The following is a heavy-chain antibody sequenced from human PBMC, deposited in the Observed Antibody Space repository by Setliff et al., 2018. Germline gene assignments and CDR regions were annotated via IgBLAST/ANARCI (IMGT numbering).Heavy chain of an antibody. CDR3: ATKDYDTSGYYRPFGF. V-gene: IGHV1-24*01. J-gene: IGHJ4*01. Sequence: GASVKVSCKVSGSTLTELTMYWVRQAPGKGLEWMGSFNPEDDEIIYAQKSLGRVTMTEDTSTDTAYMELSSLRSEDTAVYYCATKDYDTSGYYRPFGFWGQGTLVTSPQ. D-gene: IGHD3-22*01. CDR1: GSTLTELT. CDR2: FNPEDDEI.